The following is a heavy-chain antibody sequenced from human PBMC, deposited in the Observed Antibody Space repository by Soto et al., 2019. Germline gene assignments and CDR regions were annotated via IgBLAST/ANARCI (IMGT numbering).Heavy chain of an antibody. CDR2: INHSGST. D-gene: IGHD3-9*01. Sequence: SETLSLTCTVSGASISGYYWSWIRQPPGKGLEWIGEINHSGSTNYNPSLKSRVTISVDTSKNQFSLKLSSVTAADTAVYYCARVRLRYFDWPPRGAFDIWGQGTMVTVSS. CDR1: GASISGYY. J-gene: IGHJ3*02. CDR3: ARVRLRYFDWPPRGAFDI. V-gene: IGHV4-34*01.